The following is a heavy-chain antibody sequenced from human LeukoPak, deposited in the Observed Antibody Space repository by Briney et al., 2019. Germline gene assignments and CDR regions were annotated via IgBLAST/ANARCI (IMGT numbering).Heavy chain of an antibody. V-gene: IGHV4-59*02. J-gene: IGHJ5*02. CDR3: ARVKYRSSWYEGDWFDP. D-gene: IGHD6-13*01. CDR1: GGSVSSYY. Sequence: SETLSLTCTVSGGSVSSYYWSWIRQPPGKGLKWIGYIYYSGSTSYSPSLRSRVTISVDTSKNQFSLKLSSVTAADTAVYYCARVKYRSSWYEGDWFDPWGQGTLVTVSS. CDR2: IYYSGST.